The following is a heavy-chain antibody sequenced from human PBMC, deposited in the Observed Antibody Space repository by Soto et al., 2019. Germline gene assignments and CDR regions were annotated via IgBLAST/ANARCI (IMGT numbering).Heavy chain of an antibody. D-gene: IGHD1-26*01. V-gene: IGHV3-53*01. CDR3: ARWWELLHIDY. J-gene: IGHJ4*02. CDR2: IYSGGST. Sequence: EVQLVESVGGLIQPGGSLRLSCAASGFTVSSNYMSWVRQAPGKGLEWVSVIYSGGSTYYADSVKGRFTISRDNSKNTLYLQMNSLRAEDTAVYYCARWWELLHIDYWGQGTLVTVSS. CDR1: GFTVSSNY.